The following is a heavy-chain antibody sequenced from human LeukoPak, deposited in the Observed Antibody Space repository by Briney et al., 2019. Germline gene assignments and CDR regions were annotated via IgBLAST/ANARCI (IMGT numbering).Heavy chain of an antibody. Sequence: PSETLSLTCTVSGDSMSGYYWSWIRQPPGKGLEWIGYIYYSGGTNYNPSLQRRVTISVDTSKNQFSLKLSSVTAADTAVYYCARDGRREELDYWGQGTLVTVSS. V-gene: IGHV4-59*12. CDR1: GDSMSGYY. CDR3: ARDGRREELDY. J-gene: IGHJ4*02. CDR2: IYYSGGT.